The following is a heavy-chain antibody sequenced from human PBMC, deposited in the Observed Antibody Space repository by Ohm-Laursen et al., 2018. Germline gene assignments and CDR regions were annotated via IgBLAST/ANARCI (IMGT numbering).Heavy chain of an antibody. D-gene: IGHD5-24*01. CDR2: IKQDGSEK. CDR1: GFTFSSYW. J-gene: IGHJ3*02. CDR3: ARDRGWLQLLGAFDI. Sequence: LRLSCAASGFTFSSYWMSWVRQAPGKGLEWVANIKQDGSEKYYVDSVKGRFTISRDNAKNSLYLQMNSLRAEDTAVYYCARDRGWLQLLGAFDIWGQGTMVTVSS. V-gene: IGHV3-7*01.